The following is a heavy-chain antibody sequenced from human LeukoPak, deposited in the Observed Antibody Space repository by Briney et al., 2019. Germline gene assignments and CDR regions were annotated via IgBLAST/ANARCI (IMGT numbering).Heavy chain of an antibody. CDR2: INPNSGGS. CDR3: SILIVEAFDI. V-gene: IGHV1-2*02. D-gene: IGHD3-22*01. J-gene: IGHJ3*02. Sequence: ASVKVSCKASGYTFTGYYMHWVRQAPGQGLEWMGWINPNSGGSNYAQKFQGRVTTTRDTSISTAYMELSRLRSDDTAVYYCSILIVEAFDIWGQGTMVTVSS. CDR1: GYTFTGYY.